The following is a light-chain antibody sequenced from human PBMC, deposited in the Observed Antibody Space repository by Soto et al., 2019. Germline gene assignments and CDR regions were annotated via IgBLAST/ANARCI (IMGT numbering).Light chain of an antibody. CDR2: EVN. CDR1: RSDVGGYNF. CDR3: TSYAGNNNYV. J-gene: IGLJ1*01. V-gene: IGLV2-8*01. Sequence: QSALTEPPSASGSPGQSVTISCTGTRSDVGGYNFVSWYQNHPGKAPKLMIYEVNKRPSGVHHRFSGSKSGNTASLTVSGLQAEDEADYYCTSYAGNNNYVFGTGTKVTVL.